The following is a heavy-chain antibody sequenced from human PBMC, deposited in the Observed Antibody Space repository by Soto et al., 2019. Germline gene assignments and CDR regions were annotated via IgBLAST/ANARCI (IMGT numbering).Heavy chain of an antibody. J-gene: IGHJ4*02. Sequence: ASVKVSCKASGYTFTNYAVHWVRQARGQRLEWMGWINAGDGNTKYSRNFQGRVTITRDTSASTAYMELSSLRSEDTAVYYCVRDGAVAGTINFDFWGQGTLVTVSS. CDR1: GYTFTNYA. D-gene: IGHD6-19*01. CDR2: INAGDGNT. CDR3: VRDGAVAGTINFDF. V-gene: IGHV1-3*01.